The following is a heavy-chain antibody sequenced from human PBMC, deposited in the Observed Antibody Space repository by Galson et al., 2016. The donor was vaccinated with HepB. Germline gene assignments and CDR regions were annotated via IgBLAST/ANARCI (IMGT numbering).Heavy chain of an antibody. Sequence: SLRLSCAASGFSFGTYAMTWVRQAPGKGLEWVTNISPDGSQIYYVDSVKSRFTVTRDNAENSLFLQMHSLRAEDTAFYYCARDDWHDSNTFWGQGTLVTVSS. V-gene: IGHV3-7*03. D-gene: IGHD4-11*01. J-gene: IGHJ4*02. CDR1: GFSFGTYA. CDR2: ISPDGSQI. CDR3: ARDDWHDSNTF.